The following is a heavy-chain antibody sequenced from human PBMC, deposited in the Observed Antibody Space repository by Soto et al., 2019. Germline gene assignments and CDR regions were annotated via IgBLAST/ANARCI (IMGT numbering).Heavy chain of an antibody. J-gene: IGHJ4*02. Sequence: EVQLLESGGDLIQPGGSLRLSCAASGFTFNIYAMAWVRQAPGKGLEWVSAISRYGDFTYYADSVEGRFTISRDNSKNTLYRQMNSLRAEDTALYYCAKDRYLDHDSRGYLFDNWGQGTLVTVSS. CDR1: GFTFNIYA. CDR2: ISRYGDFT. V-gene: IGHV3-23*01. D-gene: IGHD3-22*01. CDR3: AKDRYLDHDSRGYLFDN.